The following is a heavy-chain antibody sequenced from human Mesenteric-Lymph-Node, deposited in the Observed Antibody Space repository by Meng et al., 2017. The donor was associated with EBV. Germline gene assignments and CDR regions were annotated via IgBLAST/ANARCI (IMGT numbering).Heavy chain of an antibody. CDR1: GGSIISGGYS. Sequence: QLQPQESGTGLVRPSQTLPLTCAVSGGSIISGGYSWSWIRQAPGKGLEWIGFIYHSGTTYLNPSLRSRVNLSVDTSKNQFSLNLKSVSAADTAIYYCARSAGGDYFDYWGQGTLVTVSS. D-gene: IGHD1-26*01. CDR3: ARSAGGDYFDY. CDR2: IYHSGTT. J-gene: IGHJ4*02. V-gene: IGHV4-30-2*01.